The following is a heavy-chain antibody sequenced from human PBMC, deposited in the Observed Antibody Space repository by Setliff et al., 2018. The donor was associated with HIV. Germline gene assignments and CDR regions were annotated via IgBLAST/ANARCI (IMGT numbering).Heavy chain of an antibody. CDR2: FNHGRST. V-gene: IGHV4-34*01. Sequence: SETLSLTCAVYGGSFSGYYWSWIRQPPGKGLEWIGEFNHGRSTNNNPSLKSRVTISLDTSKNQFSLKLSSVTAADTAVYYCARHDGGGWYVRVLATSFDYWGQGTLVTVSS. J-gene: IGHJ4*02. D-gene: IGHD6-19*01. CDR3: ARHDGGGWYVRVLATSFDY. CDR1: GGSFSGYY.